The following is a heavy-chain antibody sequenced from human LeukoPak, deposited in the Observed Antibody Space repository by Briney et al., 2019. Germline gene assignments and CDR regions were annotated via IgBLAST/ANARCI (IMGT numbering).Heavy chain of an antibody. CDR3: ARAVGVVVPADY. CDR2: INPNSGGT. V-gene: IGHV1-2*02. J-gene: IGHJ4*02. CDR1: GYTFTGYY. D-gene: IGHD2-2*01. Sequence: GASVKVSCKASGYTFTGYYMHWVRQAPGQGLEWMGWINPNSGGTNYAQKFQGRVTMTRDTSISTAYMELSRLRSGDTAVYYCARAVGVVVPADYWGQGTLVTVSS.